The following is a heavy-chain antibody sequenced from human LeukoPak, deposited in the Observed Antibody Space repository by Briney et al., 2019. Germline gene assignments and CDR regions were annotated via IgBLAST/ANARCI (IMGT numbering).Heavy chain of an antibody. J-gene: IGHJ4*02. CDR1: GFTFSSYG. CDR2: IRYDGSNK. V-gene: IGHV3-30*02. CDR3: AKDSKRWKTYYYEAGSYYFDY. D-gene: IGHD3-10*01. Sequence: GGSLRLSCAAPGFTFSSYGMHWVRQAPGKRLEWVAFIRYDGSNKYYADSVKGRFTISRDNSKNTLYLQMSSLRPEDTAVYYCAKDSKRWKTYYYEAGSYYFDYWGQGTRVTVSS.